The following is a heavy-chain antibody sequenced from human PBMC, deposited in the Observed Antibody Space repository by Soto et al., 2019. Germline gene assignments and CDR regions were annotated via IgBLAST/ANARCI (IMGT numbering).Heavy chain of an antibody. CDR2: ISGSGGST. V-gene: IGHV3-23*01. J-gene: IGHJ3*02. CDR1: GFTFSSYA. CDR3: AKVSRVEVPAEEAFDI. Sequence: GGSLRLSCAASGFTFSSYAMSWVRQAPGKGLEWVSAISGSGGSTYYADSVKGRFTISRDNSKNTLNLQMNSLRAEDTAVYYCAKVSRVEVPAEEAFDIWGQGTMVTVSS. D-gene: IGHD2-2*01.